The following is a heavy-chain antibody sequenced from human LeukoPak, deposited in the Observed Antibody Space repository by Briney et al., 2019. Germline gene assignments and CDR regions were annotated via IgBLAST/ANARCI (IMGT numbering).Heavy chain of an antibody. CDR3: ARLRLYRGAFDI. V-gene: IGHV4-59*01. J-gene: IGHJ3*02. CDR1: GATISSYY. Sequence: SETLSLTCTVSGATISSYYWSWIRQPPGKGLEWIGYIYYSGSTNYNPSLKSRVTISVDTSKNQFSLKLSSVTAADTAVYYCARLRLYRGAFDIWGQGTMVTVSS. D-gene: IGHD1-26*01. CDR2: IYYSGST.